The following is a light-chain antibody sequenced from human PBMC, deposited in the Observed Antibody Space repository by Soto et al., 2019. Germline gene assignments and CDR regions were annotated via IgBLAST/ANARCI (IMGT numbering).Light chain of an antibody. V-gene: IGLV2-14*01. CDR2: DVS. J-gene: IGLJ1*01. CDR1: PSNIGSNT. CDR3: NSYTTSSTYV. Sequence: QSVLTQPPSASGTPGQRVTISCSGSPSNIGSNTVSWYQQHPGKAPKLLIYDVSNRPSGVSNRFSGSRSGNTASLTISGLQAEDEADYYCNSYTTSSTYVFGTGSKVTVL.